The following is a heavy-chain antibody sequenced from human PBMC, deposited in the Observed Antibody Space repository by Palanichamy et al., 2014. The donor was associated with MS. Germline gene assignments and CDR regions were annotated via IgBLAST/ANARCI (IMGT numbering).Heavy chain of an antibody. CDR3: TRTGYSSSWGLDY. Sequence: EVQLVESGGGLVQPGGSLKLSCAASGFTFSGSAMHWVRQASGKGPEWVGRIRSKANSYATAYAASVNGRFTISRDDSKNTAYLQMNSLKTEDTAVYYCTRTGYSSSWGLDYWGHGTLVTVSS. V-gene: IGHV3-73*02. J-gene: IGHJ4*01. CDR2: IRSKANSYAT. D-gene: IGHD6-13*01. CDR1: GFTFSGSA.